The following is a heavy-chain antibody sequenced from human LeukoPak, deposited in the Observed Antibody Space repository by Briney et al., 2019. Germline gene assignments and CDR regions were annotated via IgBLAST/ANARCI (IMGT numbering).Heavy chain of an antibody. D-gene: IGHD4-17*01. Sequence: GGSLRLSCAASGFSVSDYFMAWVRQAPGKGLQWVSHIDRGGVTEDADSVKGRFTISRDTSRNILYLQMSSLRAEDTAMYYCARGRASTTIFDYWGQGTLVTVSS. V-gene: IGHV3-53*01. CDR1: GFSVSDYF. CDR2: IDRGGVT. CDR3: ARGRASTTIFDY. J-gene: IGHJ4*02.